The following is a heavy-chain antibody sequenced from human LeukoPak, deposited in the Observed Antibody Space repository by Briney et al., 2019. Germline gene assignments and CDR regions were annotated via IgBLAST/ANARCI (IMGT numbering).Heavy chain of an antibody. Sequence: ASVKVSCKASGYRFTSDMYAIHWMRQAPGHRLGGLGYINAGTGKTMYSQKFQGRVTITGDTYASTVSMELSSLTSEDTATYYCARDSDSSGWSWVYWGQGTLLIVSS. D-gene: IGHD6-19*01. CDR3: ARDSDSSGWSWVY. V-gene: IGHV1-3*01. J-gene: IGHJ4*02. CDR1: GYRFTSDMYA. CDR2: INAGTGKT.